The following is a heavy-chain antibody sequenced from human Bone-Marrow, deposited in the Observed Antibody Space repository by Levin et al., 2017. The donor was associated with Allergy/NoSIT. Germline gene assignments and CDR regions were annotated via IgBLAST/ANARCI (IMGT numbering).Heavy chain of an antibody. CDR2: INRDGGDG. D-gene: IGHD2-8*01. CDR3: ARNGAWSFEF. Sequence: GSLRLSCASSGFTFSGSWMAWVRPAPGKGLEWVANINRDGGDGYYVDSVKGRFTISRDNARNSLDLQMNSLRVEDTAVYYCARNGAWSFEFWGQGTLVTVSS. V-gene: IGHV3-7*02. CDR1: GFTFSGSW. J-gene: IGHJ4*02.